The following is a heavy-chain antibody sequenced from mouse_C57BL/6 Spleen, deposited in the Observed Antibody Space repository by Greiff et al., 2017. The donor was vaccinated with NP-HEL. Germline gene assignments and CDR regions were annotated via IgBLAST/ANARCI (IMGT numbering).Heavy chain of an antibody. V-gene: IGHV1-69*01. CDR2: IDPSDSDT. CDR3: ARGTTGYYLDY. CDR1: GYTFTSYW. D-gene: IGHD1-1*01. Sequence: VQLQQSGAELVMPGASVKLSCKASGYTFTSYWMHWVKQRPGQGLEWIGEIDPSDSDTNYNQKFKGKSTLTVDKSSSTAYMQLSSLTSEDAAVYYCARGTTGYYLDYWGQGTTLTVSS. J-gene: IGHJ2*01.